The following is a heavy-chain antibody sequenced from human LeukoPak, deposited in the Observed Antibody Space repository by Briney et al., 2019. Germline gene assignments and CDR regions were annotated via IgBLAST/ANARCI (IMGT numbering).Heavy chain of an antibody. J-gene: IGHJ4*02. CDR1: GYTFTGYY. CDR2: IHPKSGNT. V-gene: IGHV1-2*02. CDR3: ARDPPAGGSTEFDF. Sequence: GASVKVSCKASGYTFTGYYIHWVRQAPGQGLEWMGSIHPKSGNTKYAQKFQGRVTVTRDTSISAAYMELSRLTSDDTAVYYCARDPPAGGSTEFDFWGQGTLVTVSS. D-gene: IGHD6-13*01.